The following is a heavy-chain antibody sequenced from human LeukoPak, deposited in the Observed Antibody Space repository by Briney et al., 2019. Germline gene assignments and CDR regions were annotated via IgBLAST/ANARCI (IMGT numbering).Heavy chain of an antibody. CDR3: ARGASRSFDY. V-gene: IGHV1-8*01. Sequence: ASVKVSCKASGYTVTSYDINWVRQATGRGLEWMGSMTPNSGNTAYAQKFQGRVTMTRTTSISTAYMELSSLGSEDTAVYYCARGASRSFDYWGQGTLVTVSS. CDR1: GYTVTSYD. CDR2: MTPNSGNT. J-gene: IGHJ4*02.